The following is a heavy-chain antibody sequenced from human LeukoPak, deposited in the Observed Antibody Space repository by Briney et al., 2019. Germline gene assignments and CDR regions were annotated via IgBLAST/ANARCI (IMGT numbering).Heavy chain of an antibody. CDR1: GFTFSSYA. Sequence: QPGGSLRLSCVASGFTFSSYAMSWVRRAPGKGLEWVSGISGSTGNTYYADSVKGRFTISRDTSKNTLYLQMSSLRAEDTAVYYCAKDPRRILGSFEIWGQGTMVTVS. D-gene: IGHD2-21*01. CDR2: ISGSTGNT. V-gene: IGHV3-23*01. J-gene: IGHJ3*02. CDR3: AKDPRRILGSFEI.